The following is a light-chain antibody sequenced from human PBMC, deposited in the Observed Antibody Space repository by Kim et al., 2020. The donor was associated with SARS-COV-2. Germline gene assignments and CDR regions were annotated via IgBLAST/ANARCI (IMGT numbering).Light chain of an antibody. V-gene: IGLV3-21*04. CDR2: YDT. CDR3: QGWDSSTDHRV. J-gene: IGLJ3*02. CDR1: NVGSKS. Sequence: SYELTQPPSVSVAPGKTARITCGGDNVGSKSVNWYQQKPGQAPVLVIYYDTDRPSGIPERFSGSNSGNTTTLTVSRVEAGDEADYYCQGWDSSTDHRVFG.